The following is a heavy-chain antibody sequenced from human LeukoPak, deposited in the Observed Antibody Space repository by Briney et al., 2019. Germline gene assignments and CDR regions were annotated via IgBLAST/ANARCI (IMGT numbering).Heavy chain of an antibody. CDR3: ARDPRYSYDSSGYYFDY. D-gene: IGHD3-22*01. J-gene: IGHJ4*02. CDR1: GFTFSSYN. V-gene: IGHV3-48*02. Sequence: PGGSLRLSCAASGFTFSSYNMNWVRQAPGKGLEWVSYISRSSSTIYYADSVKGRFTISRDNVKNSPYLQMNSLRDEDTAVYYCARDPRYSYDSSGYYFDYWGQGTLVTVSS. CDR2: ISRSSSTI.